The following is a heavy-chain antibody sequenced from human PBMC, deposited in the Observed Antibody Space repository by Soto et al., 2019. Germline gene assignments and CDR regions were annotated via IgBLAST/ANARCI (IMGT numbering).Heavy chain of an antibody. V-gene: IGHV1-69*02. CDR1: GGTFSSYT. D-gene: IGHD5-12*01. CDR3: ARAVGYARKYYYYYYGMDV. J-gene: IGHJ6*02. CDR2: IIPILGIA. Sequence: QVQLVQSGAEVKKPGSSVKVSCKASGGTFSSYTISWVRQAPGQGLEWMGRIIPILGIANYAQKFQGRVTITPDKSTSKAYMELSSLRSEDTAVYYCARAVGYARKYYYYYYGMDVWGQGTTVTVSS.